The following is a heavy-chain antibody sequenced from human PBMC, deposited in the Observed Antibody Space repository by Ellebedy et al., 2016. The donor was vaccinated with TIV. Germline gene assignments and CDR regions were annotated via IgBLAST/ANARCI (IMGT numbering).Heavy chain of an antibody. CDR1: GVTFSSHW. V-gene: IGHV3-7*03. D-gene: IGHD1-20*01. CDR2: IKEDGSEK. J-gene: IGHJ4*02. CDR3: ARHYNWAFDN. Sequence: PGGSLRLSCAASGVTFSSHWMSRLRQAPGKGLEWVAIIKEDGSEKYYVDSVKGRFIVSRDNAKNSLYLQMNSLRAEDTAVYYCARHYNWAFDNWGQGTLVTVSS.